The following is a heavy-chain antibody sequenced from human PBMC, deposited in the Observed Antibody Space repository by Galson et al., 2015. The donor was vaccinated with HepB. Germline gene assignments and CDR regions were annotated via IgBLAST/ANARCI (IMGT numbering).Heavy chain of an antibody. D-gene: IGHD4-17*01. CDR3: AHTFGDYAGIDY. CDR2: IYWDGDK. CDR1: GLSPTRTGVG. Sequence: PALVKPTQTLTLTCTFSGLSPTRTGVGLDWIRQPPGKALEWLALIYWDGDKRYNPSLESRLTITKETSKNQLVLTMTNMDPVDTATYYCAHTFGDYAGIDYWGQGIPVTVSS. J-gene: IGHJ4*02. V-gene: IGHV2-5*02.